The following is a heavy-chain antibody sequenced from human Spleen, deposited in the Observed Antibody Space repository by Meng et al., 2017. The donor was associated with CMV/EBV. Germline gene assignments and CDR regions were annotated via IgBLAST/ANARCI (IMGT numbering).Heavy chain of an antibody. CDR3: ARGSTVGAWWGWFDP. CDR2: INPNTGGT. Sequence: YGYIFNDYYMHWVRQAPGQGLDWMGWINPNTGGTNYAQKYQGRVTMTRDTSISTLYVELSSLRPDDTAVYYCARGSTVGAWWGWFDPWGQGTLVTVSS. J-gene: IGHJ5*02. V-gene: IGHV1-2*02. D-gene: IGHD1-26*01. CDR1: GYIFNDYY.